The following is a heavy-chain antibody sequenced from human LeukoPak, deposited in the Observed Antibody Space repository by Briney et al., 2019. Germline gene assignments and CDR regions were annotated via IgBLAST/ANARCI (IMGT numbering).Heavy chain of an antibody. J-gene: IGHJ5*02. V-gene: IGHV4-34*01. CDR2: INHSGST. Sequence: PSETLSLTCAVYGGSFSDYYWTWIRQPPGKGLEWIGEINHSGSTNYNPSLKSRVTISVDTSKKQFFLRLSSVTAADTAVYYCAKGHRYSSGWYWSHWFDPWGQGTRVTVSS. CDR3: AKGHRYSSGWYWSHWFDP. CDR1: GGSFSDYY. D-gene: IGHD6-19*01.